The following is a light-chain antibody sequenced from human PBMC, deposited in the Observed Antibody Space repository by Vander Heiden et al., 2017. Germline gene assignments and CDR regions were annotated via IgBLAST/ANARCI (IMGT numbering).Light chain of an antibody. Sequence: DIQMTQSPSSLSASVGDRVTITCRASQSISSYLNWYQQKPGKAPKLLIYAASSLQSGVTSRFSGSGSGTDFTLTCSSLQPEDFATYYCQQSYSTPLTFGGGTKVEIK. J-gene: IGKJ4*01. V-gene: IGKV1-39*01. CDR3: QQSYSTPLT. CDR1: QSISSY. CDR2: AAS.